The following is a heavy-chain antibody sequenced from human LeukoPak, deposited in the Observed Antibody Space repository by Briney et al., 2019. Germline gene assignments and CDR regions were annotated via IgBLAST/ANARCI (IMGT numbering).Heavy chain of an antibody. CDR3: ATGAHSSGWNDNWFDP. J-gene: IGHJ5*02. CDR1: GYTFTSYG. Sequence: GASVKVSCKASGYTFTSYGIGWVRQAPGQGLEWMGWISAYNGNTNYAQKLQGRVTMTTDTSTSTAYMELSSLRSEDTAVYYCATGAHSSGWNDNWFDPWGQGTLVTVSS. V-gene: IGHV1-18*01. CDR2: ISAYNGNT. D-gene: IGHD6-19*01.